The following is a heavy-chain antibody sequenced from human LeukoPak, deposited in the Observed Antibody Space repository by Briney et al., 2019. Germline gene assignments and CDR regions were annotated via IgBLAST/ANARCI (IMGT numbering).Heavy chain of an antibody. D-gene: IGHD6-13*01. Sequence: AGGSLRLSCAASGXTSSSYAMSWVRQAPGKGLEWVSAISGSDGSTYYADSVKGRFTISRDNSKNTVYLQMNSLRAEDTAVYYCAKDMTIYSTSWYEYFQHWGQGTLVTVFS. CDR2: ISGSDGST. CDR1: GXTSSSYA. V-gene: IGHV3-23*01. CDR3: AKDMTIYSTSWYEYFQH. J-gene: IGHJ1*01.